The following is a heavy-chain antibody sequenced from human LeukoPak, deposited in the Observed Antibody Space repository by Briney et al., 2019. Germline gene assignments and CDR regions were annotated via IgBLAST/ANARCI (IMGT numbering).Heavy chain of an antibody. CDR3: ARGPVAAAGNGYFDY. J-gene: IGHJ4*02. D-gene: IGHD6-13*01. CDR1: GGSISSYY. V-gene: IGHV4-34*01. Sequence: SETLSLTCTVSGGSISSYYWTWIRQPPGRGLEWIGEIAQSGSSNYNPSLMSRVTISVDTSKNQFSLKLGFVTAADTAVYYCARGPVAAAGNGYFDYWGQGTLVTVSS. CDR2: IAQSGSS.